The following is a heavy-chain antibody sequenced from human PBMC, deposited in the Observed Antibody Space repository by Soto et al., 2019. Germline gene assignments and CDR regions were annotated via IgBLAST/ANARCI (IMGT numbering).Heavy chain of an antibody. CDR3: AKGKSSNYVSHAFDV. CDR1: GFNFNTYA. J-gene: IGHJ3*01. V-gene: IGHV3-23*01. Sequence: EVQVLESGGGLVQPGGSLRLSCAASGFNFNTYAMSWVRQAPGKGLEWVAGIRGGGGSKHYVDSVKGRFTISRDNSKNTLYLKMNSLRGEDTSVYYCAKGKSSNYVSHAFDVWGQGTMVTVSS. D-gene: IGHD3-10*02. CDR2: IRGGGGSK.